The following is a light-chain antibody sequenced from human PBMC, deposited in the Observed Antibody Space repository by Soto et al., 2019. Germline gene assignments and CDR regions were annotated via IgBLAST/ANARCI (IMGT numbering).Light chain of an antibody. CDR1: QGISSY. CDR3: QQYYSGYT. Sequence: AIRMTQAASSFSASTGVRVTITCRASQGISSYLAWYQQKPGKAPKLLIYAASTLQSGVPSRFSGSGSGTDFTLTISCLQSEDFATYYCQQYYSGYTFGQGTKLEIK. J-gene: IGKJ2*01. V-gene: IGKV1-8*01. CDR2: AAS.